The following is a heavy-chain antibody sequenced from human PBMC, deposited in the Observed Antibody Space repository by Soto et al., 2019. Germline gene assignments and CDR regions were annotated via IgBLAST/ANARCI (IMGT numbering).Heavy chain of an antibody. V-gene: IGHV4-31*11. J-gene: IGHJ5*02. CDR3: ARCSLVVVPAPGFDP. CDR2: IYYSGTT. D-gene: IGHD2-2*01. CDR1: GGSISSGGYY. Sequence: SETLSLTCAVSGGSISSGGYYWSWIRQHPGKGLEWIGYIYYSGTTYYNPSLKSRVTISVDTSKNQFSLKLSSVSAADTALYYCARCSLVVVPAPGFDPWGRGTLVTVSS.